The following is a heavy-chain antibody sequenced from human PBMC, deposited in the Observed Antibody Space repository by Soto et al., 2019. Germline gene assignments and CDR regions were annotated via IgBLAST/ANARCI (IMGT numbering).Heavy chain of an antibody. D-gene: IGHD3-10*01. V-gene: IGHV3-21*01. CDR1: GFTFSSYS. Sequence: EVQLVESGGGLVKPGGSLRLSCAASGFTFSSYSMNWVRQAPGKGLEWVSSISSSSSYIYYADSVKGRFTISRDNAKNSLYLQMNSLRAEDTAVYYCARDNSFITMVRGVITRTPYYFDYWGQGTLVTVSS. CDR3: ARDNSFITMVRGVITRTPYYFDY. J-gene: IGHJ4*02. CDR2: ISSSSSYI.